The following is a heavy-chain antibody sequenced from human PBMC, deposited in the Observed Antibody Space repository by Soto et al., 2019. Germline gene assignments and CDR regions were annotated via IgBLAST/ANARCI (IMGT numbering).Heavy chain of an antibody. CDR1: GFTFNNYG. Sequence: PGGSLRLSCAASGFTFNNYGMHWVRQAPGKGLEWVAVIWNDGSGYYYATSVKGRFTISRDNSKSTLYLQMSSLRSEDTAVYYCARDPAGTVGYWGQGTLVTVSS. D-gene: IGHD1-1*01. J-gene: IGHJ4*02. V-gene: IGHV3-33*01. CDR3: ARDPAGTVGY. CDR2: IWNDGSGY.